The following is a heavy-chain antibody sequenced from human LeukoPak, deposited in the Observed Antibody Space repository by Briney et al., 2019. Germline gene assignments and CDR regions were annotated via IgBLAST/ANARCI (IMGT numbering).Heavy chain of an antibody. CDR3: ARVARNDYSSSWY. CDR2: MNPNSGNT. J-gene: IGHJ4*02. CDR1: GYTFTSYA. D-gene: IGHD6-13*01. Sequence: ASVKVSCKASGYTFTSYAMHWVRQAPGQRLECMGWMNPNSGNTGYAQKFQGRVTMTRNTSISTAYMELSSLRSEDTAVYYCARVARNDYSSSWYWGQGTLVTVSS. V-gene: IGHV1-8*02.